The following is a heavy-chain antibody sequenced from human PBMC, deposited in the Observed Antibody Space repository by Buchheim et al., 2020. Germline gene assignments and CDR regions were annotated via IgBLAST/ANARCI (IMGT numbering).Heavy chain of an antibody. Sequence: QVQLVQSGAEVKKPGASVKVSCKASGYTFTNYLIHWVRQAHGHGLEWMEMINPSDGYTYLAQKFQGRVTVTSDTSTTTVYMELSSLRSEDTAVYYCTREPPTTTDAFDIWGQGT. D-gene: IGHD4-11*01. CDR1: GYTFTNYL. CDR2: INPSDGYT. V-gene: IGHV1-46*03. CDR3: TREPPTTTDAFDI. J-gene: IGHJ3*02.